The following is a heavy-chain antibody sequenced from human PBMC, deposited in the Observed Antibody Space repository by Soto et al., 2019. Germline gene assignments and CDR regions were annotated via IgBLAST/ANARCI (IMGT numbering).Heavy chain of an antibody. J-gene: IGHJ4*02. CDR2: IKRIIDGGTA. CDR3: STGSIFGVTTHAEDY. D-gene: IGHD3-3*01. V-gene: IGHV3-15*01. CDR1: GFSFTNAW. Sequence: GGYRRPPFAASGFSFTNAWMTGVRQAPGRGLEWVGRIKRIIDGGTADYAAPVKGRFTISRDDSKNTLYLQLNSLKTEDTAVYYCSTGSIFGVTTHAEDYWGQGTLVTVS.